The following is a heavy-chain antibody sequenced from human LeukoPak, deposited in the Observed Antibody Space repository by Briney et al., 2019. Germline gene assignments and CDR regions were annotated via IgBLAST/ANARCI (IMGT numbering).Heavy chain of an antibody. Sequence: SETLSLTCTVSGGSISSYYWSWIRQPAGKGLEWIGRIYTSGSTNYNASLKSRVSMSADTSKNQFSLKLSSVTAADTAVFYCARENSGSYREFDYWGQGTLVTVS. CDR3: ARENSGSYREFDY. V-gene: IGHV4-4*07. D-gene: IGHD1-26*01. J-gene: IGHJ4*02. CDR1: GGSISSYY. CDR2: IYTSGST.